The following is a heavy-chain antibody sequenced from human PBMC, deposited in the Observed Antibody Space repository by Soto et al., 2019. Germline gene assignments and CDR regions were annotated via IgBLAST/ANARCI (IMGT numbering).Heavy chain of an antibody. V-gene: IGHV5-51*01. CDR2: IYPGDSDT. CDR1: GYSITSYW. Sequence: GESLKISCKGSGYSITSYWIAWVRQMPGKGLECMGIIYPGDSDTRYSPSFQGQVTISADKSSAYLQWNSLEASDTAMYYCARWYSSGLYYLDYWGQGTLVTVSS. J-gene: IGHJ4*02. CDR3: ARWYSSGLYYLDY. D-gene: IGHD6-19*01.